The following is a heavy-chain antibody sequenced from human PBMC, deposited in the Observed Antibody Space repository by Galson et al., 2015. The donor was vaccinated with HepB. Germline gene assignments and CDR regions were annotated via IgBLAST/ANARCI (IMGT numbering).Heavy chain of an antibody. CDR2: ISSSSTI. Sequence: SLRLSCAASGFTFSSYSMNWVRQAPGKGLEWVSYISSSSTIYYADSVKGRFTIPRDNAKSSLYLQMNSLRVEDTALYYCAKDISPYGGNPFDYWGQGTLVTVSS. D-gene: IGHD4-23*01. V-gene: IGHV3-48*04. CDR3: AKDISPYGGNPFDY. J-gene: IGHJ4*02. CDR1: GFTFSSYS.